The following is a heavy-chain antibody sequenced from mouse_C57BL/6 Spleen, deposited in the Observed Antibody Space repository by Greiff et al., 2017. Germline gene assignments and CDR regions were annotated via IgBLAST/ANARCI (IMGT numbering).Heavy chain of an antibody. CDR2: IYPGDGDT. V-gene: IGHV1-82*01. Sequence: QVQLQESGPELVKPGASVKISCKASGYAFSSSWMNWVKQRPGKGLEWIGRIYPGDGDTNYNGKFKGKATLTADKSSSNAYMQLSSLTSEDSAVYVCARDGCTWFAYWGQGTLVTVSA. J-gene: IGHJ3*01. D-gene: IGHD2-3*01. CDR3: ARDGCTWFAY. CDR1: GYAFSSSW.